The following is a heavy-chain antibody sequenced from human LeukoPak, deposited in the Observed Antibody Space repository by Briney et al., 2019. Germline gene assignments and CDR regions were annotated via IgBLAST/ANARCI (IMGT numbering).Heavy chain of an antibody. CDR3: ARSVLRFLECSRYFDY. CDR1: GGSFSGYY. D-gene: IGHD3-3*01. Sequence: SETLSLTCAVYGGSFSGYYWSWIRQPPGKWLEWIGEINHSGSTNYNPSLKSRVTISVDTSKNQFSPKLSSVTAADTAVYYCARSVLRFLECSRYFDYWGQGTLVTVSS. J-gene: IGHJ4*02. CDR2: INHSGST. V-gene: IGHV4-34*01.